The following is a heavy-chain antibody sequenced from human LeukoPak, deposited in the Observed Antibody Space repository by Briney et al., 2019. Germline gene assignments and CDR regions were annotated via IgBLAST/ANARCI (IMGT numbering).Heavy chain of an antibody. V-gene: IGHV1-69*13. D-gene: IGHD5-24*01. CDR1: GGTFSSYA. CDR2: IIPIFGTA. J-gene: IGHJ4*02. CDR3: ATSGRDGYNLGY. Sequence: SVKVSCKASGGTFSSYAISWVRQAPGQGLEWMGGIIPIFGTANYAQKFQGRVTITADESTSTAYMELSSLRSEDTAVYYCATSGRDGYNLGYWGQGTLVTVSS.